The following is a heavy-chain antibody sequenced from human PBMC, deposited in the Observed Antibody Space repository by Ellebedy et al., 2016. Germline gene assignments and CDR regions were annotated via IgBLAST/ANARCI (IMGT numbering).Heavy chain of an antibody. Sequence: GESLKISCAASGFSFSDHYMDWVRQAPGKGLEWIGRSRGKANSYTTEYAASVKGRFTISRDASKNSLYLQMNSLKSEDTAVYFCVRVGNTGSFALDYWGQGTLVTVSS. CDR1: GFSFSDHY. J-gene: IGHJ4*02. V-gene: IGHV3-72*01. CDR3: VRVGNTGSFALDY. CDR2: SRGKANSYTT. D-gene: IGHD1-26*01.